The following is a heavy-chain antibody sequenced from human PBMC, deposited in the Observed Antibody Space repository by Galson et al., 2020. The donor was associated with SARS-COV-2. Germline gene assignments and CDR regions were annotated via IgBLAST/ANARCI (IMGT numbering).Heavy chain of an antibody. CDR3: AKDFGVGAEGDDY. Sequence: GGSLLSCAATGFTFSSYGMHWVRQAPGKGLERVAVIWYDGSNKYYADSVKGRFTISRDNSKNTLYLQMNSLRAEDTAVYYCAKDFGVGAEGDDYWGQGTLVTVSS. V-gene: IGHV3-33*06. CDR1: GFTFSSYG. J-gene: IGHJ4*02. CDR2: IWYDGSNK. D-gene: IGHD3-3*01.